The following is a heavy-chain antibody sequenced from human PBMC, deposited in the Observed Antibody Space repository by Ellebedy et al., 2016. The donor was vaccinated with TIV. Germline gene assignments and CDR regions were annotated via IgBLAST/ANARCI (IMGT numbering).Heavy chain of an antibody. V-gene: IGHV3-7*01. J-gene: IGHJ4*02. CDR1: GFTFSTYW. Sequence: PGGSLRLSCAASGFTFSTYWMSWVRQAPGKGLEWVAYVKEDGSEQSYVDSVKGRFTISRDNAKNSLYLQMNSLRAEDTAVYYCARGLKLADYWGQGTLVTVSS. CDR2: VKEDGSEQ. CDR3: ARGLKLADY.